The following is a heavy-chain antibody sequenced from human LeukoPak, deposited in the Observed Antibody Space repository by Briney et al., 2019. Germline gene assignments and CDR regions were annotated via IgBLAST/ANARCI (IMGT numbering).Heavy chain of an antibody. V-gene: IGHV3-49*04. CDR1: GFTFSSYW. Sequence: GGSLRLSCAASGFTFSSYWMSWVRQAPGKGLEWVGFIRSKAYGGTTEYAASVKGRFTISRDDSKSIAYLQMNSLKTEDTAVYYCTREDYDSSGYFQLLVYWGQGTLVTVSS. CDR3: TREDYDSSGYFQLLVY. J-gene: IGHJ4*02. CDR2: IRSKAYGGTT. D-gene: IGHD3-22*01.